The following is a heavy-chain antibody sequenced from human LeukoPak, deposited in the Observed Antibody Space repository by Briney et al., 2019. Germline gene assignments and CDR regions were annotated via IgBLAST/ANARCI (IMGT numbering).Heavy chain of an antibody. J-gene: IGHJ4*02. CDR3: PRDQGRLTRSWYTGY. V-gene: IGHV1-2*06. D-gene: IGHD6-13*01. CDR2: INPYSGNT. CDR1: GYTFTGYH. Sequence: ASVKVSCKASGYTFTGYHIHWVRQAPGQGLEWMGRINPYSGNTNFAQNFQGRVTITSDTYITTSYMHLSSLTPDDTAVYFCPRDQGRLTRSWYTGYWGQGTQVTVAS.